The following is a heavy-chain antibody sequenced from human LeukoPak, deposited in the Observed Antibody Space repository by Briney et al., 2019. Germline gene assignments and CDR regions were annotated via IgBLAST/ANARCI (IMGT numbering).Heavy chain of an antibody. D-gene: IGHD6-19*01. CDR1: GFTFSSYA. J-gene: IGHJ4*02. V-gene: IGHV3-30-3*01. Sequence: GGSLRLSCAASGFTFSSYAMHWVRQAPGKGLEWVAVISYDGSNKYYADSVKGRFTISRDNSKNTLYLQMNSLRAEDTAVYYCGRTTSSGWYYFEYRGQGTLVTVSP. CDR3: GRTTSSGWYYFEY. CDR2: ISYDGSNK.